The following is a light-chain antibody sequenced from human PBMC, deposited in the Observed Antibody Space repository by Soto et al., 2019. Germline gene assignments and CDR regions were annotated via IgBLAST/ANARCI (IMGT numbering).Light chain of an antibody. Sequence: EIVMSQSPATLSVSTGERATLSCRASQSVSSNFAWYQQKPGQAPRLLIYDASTRATGIPARFSGSGSGTEFTLTISSLKSEDFAVYYCQQYKKWPRTFGHGTKVDIK. CDR3: QQYKKWPRT. CDR1: QSVSSN. V-gene: IGKV3-15*01. CDR2: DAS. J-gene: IGKJ1*01.